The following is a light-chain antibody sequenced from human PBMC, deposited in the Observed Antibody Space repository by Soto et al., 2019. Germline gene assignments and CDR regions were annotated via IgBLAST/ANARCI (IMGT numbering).Light chain of an antibody. CDR1: QSVSSSY. Sequence: EIVLTQSPGTLSLSPGERATLSCRASQSVSSSYLAWYQQKPGQAPRLLIYGASSRATGIPDRFSGSGSGTDFTLTISRLEPADFAVYYCQQYGSSPFTCGPGPKVDIK. CDR3: QQYGSSPFT. V-gene: IGKV3-20*01. J-gene: IGKJ3*01. CDR2: GAS.